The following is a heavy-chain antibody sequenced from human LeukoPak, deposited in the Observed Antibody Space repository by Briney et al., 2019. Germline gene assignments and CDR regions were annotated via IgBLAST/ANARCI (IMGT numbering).Heavy chain of an antibody. CDR2: IYPGDSDT. CDR3: ARPGYYYDSSGYYTPFYFDY. V-gene: IGHV5-51*01. J-gene: IGHJ4*02. CDR1: GYSFTSYW. D-gene: IGHD3-22*01. Sequence: GESLKISCKGSGYSFTSYWIGWVRQMPGKGLEWMGIIYPGDSDTRYRPSFQGQVTISADKSISTAYLQWSSLKASDTAMYYCARPGYYYDSSGYYTPFYFDYWGQGTLVTVSS.